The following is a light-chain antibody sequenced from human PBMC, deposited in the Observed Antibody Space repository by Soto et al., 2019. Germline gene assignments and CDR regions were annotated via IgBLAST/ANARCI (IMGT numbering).Light chain of an antibody. CDR1: QGISSY. Sequence: IRMTQSPSSFSASTGDRVTITCRASQGISSYLAWYQQKPGKAPKLLIYAASTLQSGVPSRFSGSGSGTDFTLTISCLQSEDFAVYYCQQYNNWPPYTFGQGTKVDIK. CDR3: QQYNNWPPYT. CDR2: AAS. V-gene: IGKV1-8*01. J-gene: IGKJ2*01.